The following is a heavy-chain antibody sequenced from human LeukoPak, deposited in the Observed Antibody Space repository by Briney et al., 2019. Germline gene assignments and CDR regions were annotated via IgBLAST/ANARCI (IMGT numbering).Heavy chain of an antibody. J-gene: IGHJ6*02. Sequence: GGSLRLSCAASGFTFSSYWMSWVRQAPGKGLEWVANIKQDGSEKYYVDSVKGRFTISRDNAKNSLYLQMNSLRAEDTAVYYCARVKAVTIFGVVIDYYGMDVRGQGTTVTVSS. D-gene: IGHD3-3*01. V-gene: IGHV3-7*04. CDR3: ARVKAVTIFGVVIDYYGMDV. CDR2: IKQDGSEK. CDR1: GFTFSSYW.